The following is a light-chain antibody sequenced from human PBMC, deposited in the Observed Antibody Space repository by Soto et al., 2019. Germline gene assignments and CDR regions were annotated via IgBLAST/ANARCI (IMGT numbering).Light chain of an antibody. J-gene: IGKJ1*01. CDR1: QSVSSN. CDR3: QQYNNWPVT. Sequence: EIVMTQSPATLSVSPGERATLSCRASQSVSSNLAWYQQKPGQAPRLLIYGASTRATAIPARFSGSGSGTEFTLTISSLQSEDFAVYYCQQYNNWPVTLGQGTNVDIK. V-gene: IGKV3-15*01. CDR2: GAS.